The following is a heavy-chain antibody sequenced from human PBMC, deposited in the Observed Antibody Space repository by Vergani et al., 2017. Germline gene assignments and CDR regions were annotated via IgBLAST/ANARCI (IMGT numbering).Heavy chain of an antibody. CDR2: INHSGST. J-gene: IGHJ5*02. V-gene: IGHV4-34*01. Sequence: QVQLQQWGAGLLKPSETLSLTCAVYGGSFSGYYWSWIRQPPGKGLEWIGEINHSGSTYYNPSLKSRVTISVDTSKNQFSLKLSSVTAADTAVYYCARTETYYYGSGSYYQDWFDPWGQGTLVTVSS. D-gene: IGHD3-10*01. CDR3: ARTETYYYGSGSYYQDWFDP. CDR1: GGSFSGYY.